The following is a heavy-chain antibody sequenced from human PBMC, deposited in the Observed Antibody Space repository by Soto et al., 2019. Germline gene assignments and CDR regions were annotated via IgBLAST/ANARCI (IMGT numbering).Heavy chain of an antibody. J-gene: IGHJ5*02. Sequence: QVQLVLSGAEVKKPGASVKVSCKASGYTFTSHDINWMRQATGQGLEWMGWMNPHSGHTNYAQKFQGRVTMTRDTSISTAYMELTSLRSEDTAVYYCASDMSTTWGQGTLVTVSS. V-gene: IGHV1-8*01. CDR3: ASDMSTT. CDR1: GYTFTSHD. CDR2: MNPHSGHT. D-gene: IGHD2-2*01.